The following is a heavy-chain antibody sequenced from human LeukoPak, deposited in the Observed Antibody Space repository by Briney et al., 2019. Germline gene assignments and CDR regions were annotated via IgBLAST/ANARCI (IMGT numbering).Heavy chain of an antibody. CDR2: INPNSGGT. V-gene: IGHV1-2*02. CDR1: GYTFTGYY. CDR3: ARASSATVVTLVPY. Sequence: ASVKVSCKASGYTFTGYYMHWVRQAPGQGLEWMGWINPNSGGTNYAQKFQGRVTMTRDTSISTAYMELSRLGSDDTAVYYCARASSATVVTLVPYWGQGTLVTVSS. D-gene: IGHD4-23*01. J-gene: IGHJ4*02.